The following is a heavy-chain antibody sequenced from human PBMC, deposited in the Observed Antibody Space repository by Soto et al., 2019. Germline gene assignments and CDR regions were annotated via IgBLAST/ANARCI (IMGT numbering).Heavy chain of an antibody. CDR2: IYYSGST. V-gene: IGHV4-39*01. Sequence: QLQLQESGPGLVKPSETLSLTCTVSGGSISSSSYYWGWIRQPPGKGLEWIGSIYYSGSTYYNPSLKRPVTISVDTSKNQFSLKLSSVTAADTAVYYCARTRRTVAGTTGGIWFDPWGQGTLVTVSS. CDR1: GGSISSSSYY. D-gene: IGHD6-19*01. J-gene: IGHJ5*02. CDR3: ARTRRTVAGTTGGIWFDP.